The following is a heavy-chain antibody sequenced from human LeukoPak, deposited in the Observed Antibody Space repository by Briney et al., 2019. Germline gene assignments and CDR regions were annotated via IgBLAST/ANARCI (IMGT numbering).Heavy chain of an antibody. V-gene: IGHV3-23*01. D-gene: IGHD3-10*01. J-gene: IGHJ5*02. CDR3: AKELWFGELFLGWFDP. CDR2: ISGSGGST. Sequence: GGSLRLSCAASGFTFSSYAMSWVRQAPGKGLEWVSAISGSGGSTYYADSVKGRFTISRDNSKNTLYLQMNSLRAEDTAVYYCAKELWFGELFLGWFDPWGQGTLVTVSS. CDR1: GFTFSSYA.